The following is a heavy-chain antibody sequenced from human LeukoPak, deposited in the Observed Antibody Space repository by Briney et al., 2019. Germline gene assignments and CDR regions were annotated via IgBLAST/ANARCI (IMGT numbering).Heavy chain of an antibody. J-gene: IGHJ5*02. V-gene: IGHV4-59*01. Sequence: PSETLSLTCTVSGGSISSYYWSWIRQPPGKGLEWIGYIYYSGSTNYNPSLKSRVTISVDTSKNQFSLKLSSVTAADTAVYYCARDNFGGGHYVDTAMVGHNWFDPWGQGTLVTVSS. CDR1: GGSISSYY. CDR3: ARDNFGGGHYVDTAMVGHNWFDP. D-gene: IGHD5-18*01. CDR2: IYYSGST.